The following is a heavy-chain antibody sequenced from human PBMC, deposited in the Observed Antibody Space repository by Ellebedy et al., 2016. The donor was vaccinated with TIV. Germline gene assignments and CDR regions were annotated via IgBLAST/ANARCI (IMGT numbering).Heavy chain of an antibody. J-gene: IGHJ4*02. Sequence: GESLKISXAASGFTFSDYYMSWIRQAPGKGLEWVSYISSSGSTIYYADSVKGRFTISRDNAKNSLYLQMSSLRVEDTAVYYCARDEGPVPNYRFDYWGQGNLVTVSS. D-gene: IGHD4-17*01. CDR3: ARDEGPVPNYRFDY. CDR1: GFTFSDYY. V-gene: IGHV3-11*04. CDR2: ISSSGSTI.